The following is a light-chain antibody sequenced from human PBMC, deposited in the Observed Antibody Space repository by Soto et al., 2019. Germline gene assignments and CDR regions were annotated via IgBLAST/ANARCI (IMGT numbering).Light chain of an antibody. CDR3: KQYNSYSLT. V-gene: IGKV1-5*01. CDR1: QSISSW. J-gene: IGKJ1*01. Sequence: DIHMTQSLSTTSSSVGERVTITWRASQSISSWLAWYQQKPGKDTKILIFDDSSLESGVKSRFSGSGSGTEFTLTISSMQPDDFATYYCKQYNSYSLTFGQWTKLDIK. CDR2: DDS.